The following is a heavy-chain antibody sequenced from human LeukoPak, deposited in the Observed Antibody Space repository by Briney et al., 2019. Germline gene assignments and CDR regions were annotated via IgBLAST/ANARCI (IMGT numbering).Heavy chain of an antibody. Sequence: SGGSLRLPCAASGFTFDDYAMHWVRQAPGKGLEWVSLISGDGGSTYYADSVKGRFTISRDNSKNSLYLQMNSLRTEDTALYYCAKDFAYCGGDCYSDYFDYWGQGTLVTVSS. CDR2: ISGDGGST. CDR1: GFTFDDYA. D-gene: IGHD2-21*02. V-gene: IGHV3-43*02. J-gene: IGHJ4*02. CDR3: AKDFAYCGGDCYSDYFDY.